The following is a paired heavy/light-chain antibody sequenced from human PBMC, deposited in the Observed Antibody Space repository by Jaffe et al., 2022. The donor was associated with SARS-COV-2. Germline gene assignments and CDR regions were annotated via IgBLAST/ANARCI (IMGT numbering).Light chain of an antibody. CDR3: QQSYTPPYT. V-gene: IGKV1-39*01. J-gene: IGKJ2*01. CDR1: RSISTF. Sequence: DIQMTQSPSSLSASVGDIVTISCRASRSISTFLNWYQQKPGKAPKFLIYSASTLQSGVPSRFSGSGSGTEFTLTISSLQPEDFATYYCQQSYTPPYTFAKGTKLEI. CDR2: SAS.
Heavy chain of an antibody. CDR1: GGSIRSYY. Sequence: QVQLQESGPGLVKPSETLSLTCTVSGGSIRSYYWSWIRQPPGKGLEWIGYIYYSGSTNYNPSLESRVTISVDMSKNQFSLKLSSVTAADTAVYYCATGEVYFDYWGQGTLVTVSS. CDR3: ATGEVYFDY. J-gene: IGHJ4*02. CDR2: IYYSGST. V-gene: IGHV4-59*01. D-gene: IGHD1-26*01.